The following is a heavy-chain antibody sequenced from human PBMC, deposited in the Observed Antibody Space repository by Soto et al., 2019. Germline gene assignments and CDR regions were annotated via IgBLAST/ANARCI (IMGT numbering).Heavy chain of an antibody. CDR1: GYTFTSYD. Sequence: AAMKVSCKASGYTFTSYDINRVRQAPGQGLEWMGWMSPNSGNTGYAQKFQGRVTMTRNTSISTAYMELSSLRSEDTAVYYRARGHRRLLWFGDLFYHYGMDVWGQGTTVTVSS. J-gene: IGHJ6*02. CDR3: ARGHRRLLWFGDLFYHYGMDV. V-gene: IGHV1-8*01. CDR2: MSPNSGNT. D-gene: IGHD3-10*01.